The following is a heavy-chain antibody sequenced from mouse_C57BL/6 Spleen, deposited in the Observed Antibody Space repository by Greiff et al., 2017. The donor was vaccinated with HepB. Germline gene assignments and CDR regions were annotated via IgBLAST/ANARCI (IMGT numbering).Heavy chain of an antibody. J-gene: IGHJ4*01. D-gene: IGHD2-5*01. CDR1: GFTFSSYG. CDR3: ARKSNSGGDY. CDR2: ISSGGSYT. V-gene: IGHV5-6*01. Sequence: EVHLVESGGDLVKPGGSLKLSCAASGFTFSSYGMSWVRQTPDKRLEWVATISSGGSYTYYPDSVKGRFTISRDNAKNTLYLQMSSLKSEDTAMYYCARKSNSGGDYWGQGTSVTVSS.